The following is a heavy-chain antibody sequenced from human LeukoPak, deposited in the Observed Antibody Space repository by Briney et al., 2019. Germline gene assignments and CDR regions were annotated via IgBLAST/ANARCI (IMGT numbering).Heavy chain of an antibody. Sequence: GGSLRLSCAASGFTFSSYSMNWVRQAPGKGLEWISYISSGSRTIYYGDSVKGRFTVSRDNAKNSLYLQMRSLRAEDTAVYYCARESISGHRDFDYWGKGTLATVSS. CDR1: GFTFSSYS. V-gene: IGHV3-48*01. CDR3: ARESISGHRDFDY. CDR2: ISSGSRTI. D-gene: IGHD1-26*01. J-gene: IGHJ4*02.